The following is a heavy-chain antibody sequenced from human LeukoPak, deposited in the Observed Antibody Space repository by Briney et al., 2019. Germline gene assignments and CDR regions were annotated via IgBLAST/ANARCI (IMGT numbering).Heavy chain of an antibody. J-gene: IGHJ4*02. CDR1: GFTFSAYW. D-gene: IGHD2-8*01. Sequence: GGSLRLSCAASGFTFSAYWMSWVRQAPGKGPEWVAHIKGDGSEKYSVDSVKGRFTISRDNAKSSLYLQMNSLRAEDTALYYCARGGFGYVYFDYWGQGSLVTVSS. CDR2: IKGDGSEK. CDR3: ARGGFGYVYFDY. V-gene: IGHV3-7*01.